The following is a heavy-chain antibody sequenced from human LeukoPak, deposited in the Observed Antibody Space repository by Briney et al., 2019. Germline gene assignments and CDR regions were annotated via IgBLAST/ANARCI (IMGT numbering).Heavy chain of an antibody. Sequence: SVKVSCKASGGTFSSYAISWVRQAPGQGLEWMGGIIPIFGTANYAQKFQGRVTITTDESTSTAYMELSSLRSEDTAVYYCARGSRHYYYMDVWGKGTTVTVSS. CDR1: GGTFSSYA. J-gene: IGHJ6*03. CDR3: ARGSRHYYYMDV. CDR2: IIPIFGTA. V-gene: IGHV1-69*05. D-gene: IGHD6-19*01.